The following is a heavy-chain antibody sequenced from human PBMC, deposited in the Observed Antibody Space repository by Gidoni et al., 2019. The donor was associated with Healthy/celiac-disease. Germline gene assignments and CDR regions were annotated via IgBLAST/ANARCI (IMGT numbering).Heavy chain of an antibody. Sequence: QVQLVESGGGVVQPGSSLRPSCAPSAFPFSRSGMHWVRQAPGKGLEWVAVISYDGSNKNYADTVKGRFTISRDNSKNTLYLQMNSLRAEDTAVYYCAKVIRSASGFEYWGQGTLVTVSS. CDR2: ISYDGSNK. CDR1: AFPFSRSG. CDR3: AKVIRSASGFEY. V-gene: IGHV3-30*18. J-gene: IGHJ4*02. D-gene: IGHD3-10*01.